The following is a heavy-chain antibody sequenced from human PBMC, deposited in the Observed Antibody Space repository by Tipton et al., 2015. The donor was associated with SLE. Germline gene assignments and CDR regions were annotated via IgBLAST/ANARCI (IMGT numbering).Heavy chain of an antibody. Sequence: QLVQSGAEVKKPGASVKVSCKASDYTFTTYGISWVRQAPGQGLEWMGGIIPIFGTANYAQKFQGRVTITTDESTSTAYMELSSLRSEDTAVYYCARGDSSSWYGNYYYGMDVWGQGTTVTVSS. CDR1: DYTFTTYG. CDR3: ARGDSSSWYGNYYYGMDV. J-gene: IGHJ6*02. V-gene: IGHV1-69*05. D-gene: IGHD6-13*01. CDR2: IIPIFGTA.